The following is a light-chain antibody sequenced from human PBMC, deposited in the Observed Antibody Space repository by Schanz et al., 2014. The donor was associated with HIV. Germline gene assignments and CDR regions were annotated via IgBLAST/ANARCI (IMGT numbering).Light chain of an antibody. CDR2: DAS. V-gene: IGKV3-11*01. Sequence: EVVLTQSPATLSLSPGQRATFSCRASQSVARYLAWYQQKPGQAPRLLIYDASNRATGIPARFSGSGSETEFTLSISSLQSEDFAVYYCQQYDNWPLTFGGGTKVEIK. J-gene: IGKJ4*01. CDR1: QSVARY. CDR3: QQYDNWPLT.